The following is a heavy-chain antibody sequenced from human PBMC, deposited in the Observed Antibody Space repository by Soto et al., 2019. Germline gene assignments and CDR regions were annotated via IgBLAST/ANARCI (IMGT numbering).Heavy chain of an antibody. CDR3: AKDPSSGSSGGEYLHH. CDR1: GFTFHNYA. Sequence: EVQLVESGGDLVQPGRSLRLSCAASGFTFHNYAMHWVRQAPGKGLEWVSSITWKSGDTDYADSVKGRFTISRDNARNTLYLQMNSLRPEDTALYYCAKDPSSGSSGGEYLHHWGQDTLVTVSS. CDR2: ITWKSGDT. J-gene: IGHJ1*01. D-gene: IGHD6-6*01. V-gene: IGHV3-9*01.